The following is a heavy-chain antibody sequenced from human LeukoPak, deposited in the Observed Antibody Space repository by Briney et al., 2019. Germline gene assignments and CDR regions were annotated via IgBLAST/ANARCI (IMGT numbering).Heavy chain of an antibody. Sequence: PSETLSLTCTVSGGSISSYYWSWIRQPPGKGLEWIGYIYYSGSTNYNPSLKSRVTMSVDTSKNQFSLKLTSVTAADTAVYYCARLDNYYGSGSYYHADYWGQGTLVTVSS. D-gene: IGHD3-10*01. J-gene: IGHJ4*02. CDR1: GGSISSYY. V-gene: IGHV4-59*08. CDR2: IYYSGST. CDR3: ARLDNYYGSGSYYHADY.